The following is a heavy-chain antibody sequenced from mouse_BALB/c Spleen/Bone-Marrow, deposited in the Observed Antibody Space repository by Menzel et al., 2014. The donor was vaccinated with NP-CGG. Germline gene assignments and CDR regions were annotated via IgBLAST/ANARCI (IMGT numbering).Heavy chain of an antibody. CDR1: GFTFTDYY. CDR2: IRNKAYSYTT. D-gene: IGHD2-3*01. V-gene: IGHV7-3*02. Sequence: EVKVEESGGGLVQPGGSLRLSCATSGFTFTDYYMNWVRQPPGKALEWLGFIRNKAYSYTTEYSASVKGRFTISRDNSQSILYRQMNTLRAEDSATYYCARDMGGLLFDYWGQGTTLTVSS. J-gene: IGHJ2*01. CDR3: ARDMGGLLFDY.